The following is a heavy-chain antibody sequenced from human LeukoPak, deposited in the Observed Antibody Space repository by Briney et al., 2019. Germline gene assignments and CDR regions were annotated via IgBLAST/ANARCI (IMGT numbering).Heavy chain of an antibody. CDR1: GDSISRYY. CDR3: ARVKYYYDGSAYSAFYYFDF. CDR2: VHYSGTI. J-gene: IGHJ4*02. Sequence: SETLSLTCTVSGDSISRYYWSWVRQSPGKGLEWIGYVHYSGTISYNPSLQSRITMSVDTSKNQFSLRLSSVTAADTAVYYCARVKYYYDGSAYSAFYYFDFWGQGTLVTVSS. D-gene: IGHD3-22*01. V-gene: IGHV4-59*01.